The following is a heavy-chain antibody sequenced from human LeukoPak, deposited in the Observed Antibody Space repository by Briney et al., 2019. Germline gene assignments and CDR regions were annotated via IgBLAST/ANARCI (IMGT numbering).Heavy chain of an antibody. CDR1: GFTFRNYG. CDR3: ATLRYGLGSYYADY. CDR2: ISYDGSNK. V-gene: IGHV3-30*03. Sequence: GRSLRLSCAASGFTFRNYGMHWVRQAPGKGLDWVAIISYDGSNKYYADSVKGRFTISRDNSKSTLYLQMNSLRTEDTAVYFCATLRYGLGSYYADYWGQGTLVTVSS. D-gene: IGHD3-10*01. J-gene: IGHJ4*02.